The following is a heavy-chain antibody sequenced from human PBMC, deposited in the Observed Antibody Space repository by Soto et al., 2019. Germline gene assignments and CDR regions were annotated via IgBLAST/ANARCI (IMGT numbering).Heavy chain of an antibody. V-gene: IGHV3-33*01. J-gene: IGHJ6*02. Sequence: QVQLVESGGGVVQPGRSLRLSCAASGFTFSSYGMHWVRQAPGKGLEWVAVIWYDGSNKYYADSVKGRFTISRDNSKNTLYRQMNSLRAEDTAVYYCARELGDYYYYYGMDVWGQGTTVTVSS. D-gene: IGHD7-27*01. CDR1: GFTFSSYG. CDR2: IWYDGSNK. CDR3: ARELGDYYYYYGMDV.